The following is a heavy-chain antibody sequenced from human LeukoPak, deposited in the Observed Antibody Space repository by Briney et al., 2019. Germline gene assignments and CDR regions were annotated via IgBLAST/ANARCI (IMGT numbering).Heavy chain of an antibody. CDR1: GFTFSMYD. CDR3: ARQSRLNTFDY. J-gene: IGHJ4*02. V-gene: IGHV3-13*04. Sequence: PGGSLRLSCAVSGFTFSMYDMHWVRQVTGKGLEWDSGIRSAGDTNYAGSVKGRFTISRENAKNSLYLQMSSLRAGDTALYYCARQSRLNTFDYWGQGILVTVSS. CDR2: IRSAGDT.